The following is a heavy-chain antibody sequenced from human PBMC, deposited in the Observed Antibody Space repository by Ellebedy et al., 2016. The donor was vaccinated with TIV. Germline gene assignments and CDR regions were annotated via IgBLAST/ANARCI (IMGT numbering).Heavy chain of an antibody. D-gene: IGHD6-6*01. CDR2: INPSGGRT. V-gene: IGHV1-46*01. CDR3: AREDLLSSSSSDHYGMDV. Sequence: AASVKVSCKASGYTFTSYYIHWVRQAPGQGLEWMGIINPSGGRTNYAQKFQGRVTMTRDTSTITVYMELSSLRSEDTAVYYCAREDLLSSSSSDHYGMDVWGQGTTVTVSS. J-gene: IGHJ6*02. CDR1: GYTFTSYY.